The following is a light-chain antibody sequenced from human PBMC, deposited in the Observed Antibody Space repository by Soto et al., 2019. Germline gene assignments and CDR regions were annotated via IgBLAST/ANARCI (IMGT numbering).Light chain of an antibody. Sequence: QPVLTQPPSASGTPGQRVTISCSGSSSNIGSNYVYWYQQLPGTAPKLLIYRNNQRPSGVPDRFSGSKSGTSASLAISGLRSEDEADYYCAAWDDSLSAFYVFGNGTKVTVL. J-gene: IGLJ1*01. CDR3: AAWDDSLSAFYV. CDR2: RNN. V-gene: IGLV1-47*01. CDR1: SSNIGSNY.